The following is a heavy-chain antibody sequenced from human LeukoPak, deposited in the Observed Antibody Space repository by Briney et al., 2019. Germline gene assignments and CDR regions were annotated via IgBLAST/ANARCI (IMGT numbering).Heavy chain of an antibody. CDR3: VRVRYSGSWFPVPNFDC. D-gene: IGHD1-26*01. J-gene: IGHJ4*02. V-gene: IGHV3-66*01. CDR2: IYTSGDT. CDR1: GVTVSGNY. Sequence: GALRLSCAASGVTVSGNYMSWVRQAPGKGLEWVSVIYTSGDTYYADSVKGRFTISRDSSKNTLYLQMNTLRTEDTAVYYCVRVRYSGSWFPVPNFDCWGQGTLVTVS.